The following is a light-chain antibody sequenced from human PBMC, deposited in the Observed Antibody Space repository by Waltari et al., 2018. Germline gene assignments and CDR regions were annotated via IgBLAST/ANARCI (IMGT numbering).Light chain of an antibody. CDR3: QQRYSWPLT. V-gene: IGKV3-11*01. CDR1: QSIGSY. Sequence: EIVLTQSPATLSLSPGERATLSCRASQSIGSYLAWYQQKPGQAPRRLVSDAPTRASDIPARFSASGSGTDFTLSISSLEPEDFAVYFCQQRYSWPLTFGGGTKVDLK. J-gene: IGKJ4*01. CDR2: DAP.